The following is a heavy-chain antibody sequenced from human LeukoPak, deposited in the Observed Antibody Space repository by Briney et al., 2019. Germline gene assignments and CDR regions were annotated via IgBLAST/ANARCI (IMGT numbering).Heavy chain of an antibody. V-gene: IGHV4-4*02. CDR1: GGSISSSNL. J-gene: IGHJ4*02. Sequence: PSGTLSLTCAVSGGSISSSNLWWWVRQPPGKGLEWIGEIYHRGSTNYNPSLKSRVTISVDKSKNQFSLKLSSVTAADTAVYYCARVQYSSGGTPEPKIDYWGQGTLVTVSS. CDR2: IYHRGST. CDR3: ARVQYSSGGTPEPKIDY. D-gene: IGHD6-19*01.